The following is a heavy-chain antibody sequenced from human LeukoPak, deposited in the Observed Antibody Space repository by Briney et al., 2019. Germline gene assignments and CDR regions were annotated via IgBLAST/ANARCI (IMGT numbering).Heavy chain of an antibody. V-gene: IGHV4-59*08. D-gene: IGHD2-15*01. CDR3: ARDSLGYCSGGSCYGRPGYYYMDV. CDR2: IYYSGST. Sequence: PSETLSLTCTVSGGSISSYYWSWIRQPPGKGLEWIGYIYYSGSTNYNPSLKSRVTISVDTSKNQFSLKLSSVTAADTAVYYCARDSLGYCSGGSCYGRPGYYYMDVWGKGTTVTISS. CDR1: GGSISSYY. J-gene: IGHJ6*03.